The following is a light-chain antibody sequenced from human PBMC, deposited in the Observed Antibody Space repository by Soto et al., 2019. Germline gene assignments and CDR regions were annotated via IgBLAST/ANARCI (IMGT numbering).Light chain of an antibody. J-gene: IGKJ5*01. CDR3: QQYDNSPIT. Sequence: EIVLTQSPGTLSLSPGERSTLSCGASQSISSSFLAWYQQKPGQAPRXXIYGASSRATGIPDRFSGSGSETDLTITISRLEPEDFAVYYCQQYDNSPITFGQGTRLDIK. V-gene: IGKV3-20*01. CDR2: GAS. CDR1: QSISSSF.